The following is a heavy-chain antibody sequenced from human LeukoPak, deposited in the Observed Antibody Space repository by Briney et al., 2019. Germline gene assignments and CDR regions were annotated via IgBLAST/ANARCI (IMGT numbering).Heavy chain of an antibody. D-gene: IGHD2-21*02. Sequence: SETLSLTCTVSGASISSYYWSWIRQPPGKGLEWIGYIYYSGSTNYNPSLKSRVTISVDTSKNQCSLKLSSVTAADPAVYYCARVVETYCGGDCYPQPAYYFDYWGQGTLVTVSS. CDR2: IYYSGST. V-gene: IGHV4-59*01. CDR3: ARVVETYCGGDCYPQPAYYFDY. CDR1: GASISSYY. J-gene: IGHJ4*02.